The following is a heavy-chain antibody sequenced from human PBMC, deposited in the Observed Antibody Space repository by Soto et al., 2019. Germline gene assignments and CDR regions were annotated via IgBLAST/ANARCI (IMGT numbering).Heavy chain of an antibody. CDR1: GFTFSNAW. D-gene: IGHD3-22*01. Sequence: GGSLRLSCAASGFTFSNAWMNWVRQAPGKGLEWVGRIKSKSDGGTTDYAAPVKGRFAISRDDSKNLVYMQMNSLKTEDTAVHYCSTDFYINIMVVRFDYWGHGTLVTVSS. CDR3: STDFYINIMVVRFDY. J-gene: IGHJ4*01. CDR2: IKSKSDGGTT. V-gene: IGHV3-15*07.